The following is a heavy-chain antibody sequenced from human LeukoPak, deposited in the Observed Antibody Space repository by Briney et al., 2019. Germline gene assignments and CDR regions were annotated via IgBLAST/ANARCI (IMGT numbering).Heavy chain of an antibody. CDR1: GFTFDDYG. CDR2: INWNGGST. V-gene: IGHV3-20*04. D-gene: IGHD3-22*01. J-gene: IGHJ4*02. CDR3: ARSYDSSGYYYLFY. Sequence: GGSLRLSCAASGFTFDDYGMSGVRQAPGKGLEWVSGINWNGGSTGYADSVKGRFTISRDNAKNSLYLQMNSLRAEDTALYYCARSYDSSGYYYLFYWGQGTLVTVSS.